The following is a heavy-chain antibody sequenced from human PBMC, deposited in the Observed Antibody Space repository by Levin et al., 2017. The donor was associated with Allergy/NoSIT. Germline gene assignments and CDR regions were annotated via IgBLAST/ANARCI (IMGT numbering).Heavy chain of an antibody. CDR2: INHSGST. Sequence: SQTLSLTCAVYGGSFSGYYWSWIRQPPGKGLEWIGEINHSGSTNYNPSLKSRVTISVDTSKNQFSLKLSSVTAADTAVYYCARGGYSYRNWFDPWSQGTLVTVSS. J-gene: IGHJ5*02. V-gene: IGHV4-34*01. CDR1: GGSFSGYY. D-gene: IGHD5-18*01. CDR3: ARGGYSYRNWFDP.